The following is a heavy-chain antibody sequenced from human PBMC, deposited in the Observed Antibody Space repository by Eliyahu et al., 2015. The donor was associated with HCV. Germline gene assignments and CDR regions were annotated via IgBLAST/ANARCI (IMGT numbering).Heavy chain of an antibody. CDR3: VKDNGIAVSGARAFDH. Sequence: EVQLVESGGGLVQPGRSLRLSCVTSGFIFDDYTMHWVRESPGKGLGWVAGITWNSGRVGYAESVRDRFIITRDNAKKSLHLDLDSLTPEDTALYYCVKDNGIAVSGARAFDHWGRGTMVSVSS. CDR1: GFIFDDYT. J-gene: IGHJ3*01. CDR2: ITWNSGRV. V-gene: IGHV3-9*01. D-gene: IGHD6-19*01.